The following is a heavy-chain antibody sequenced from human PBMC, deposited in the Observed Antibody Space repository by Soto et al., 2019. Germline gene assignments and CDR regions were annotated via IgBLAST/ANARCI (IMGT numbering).Heavy chain of an antibody. J-gene: IGHJ4*02. V-gene: IGHV3-30*18. CDR2: VSNDGNNK. Sequence: QVQLMESGGGVVQPGRSQRLSCAASGFNFNKCGMHWVRQAPGKGLEWVAFVSNDGNNKYYADSGMGRFTISRDNSKNTLYRQMNSLRPEDTAVYYCAKVGEDSGGYYFDYWGPGILVTVSS. CDR1: GFNFNKCG. CDR3: AKVGEDSGGYYFDY. D-gene: IGHD3-22*01.